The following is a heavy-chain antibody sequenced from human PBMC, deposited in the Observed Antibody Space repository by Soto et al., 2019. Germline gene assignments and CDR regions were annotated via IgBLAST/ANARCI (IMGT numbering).Heavy chain of an antibody. CDR2: ISAYNGNT. CDR3: ARDSLILRFLEWFDYYMDV. V-gene: IGHV1-18*01. J-gene: IGHJ6*03. Sequence: ASVKVSCKASGYTFTSYGISWVRQAPGQGLEWMGWISAYNGNTNYAQKLQGRVTMTTDTSTSTAYMELRSLRSDDTAVYYCARDSLILRFLEWFDYYMDVWGKGTTVTVSS. CDR1: GYTFTSYG. D-gene: IGHD3-3*01.